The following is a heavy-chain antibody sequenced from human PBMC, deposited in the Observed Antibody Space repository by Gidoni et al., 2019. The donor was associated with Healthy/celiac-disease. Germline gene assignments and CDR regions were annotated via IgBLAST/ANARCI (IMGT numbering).Heavy chain of an antibody. V-gene: IGHV4-59*01. J-gene: IGHJ3*02. CDR2: IYYSGST. CDR1: VGSISSYY. Sequence: QVQLQESGPGLVNPSETLSLTCTVSVGSISSYYWSWIRQPPGKGLEWIGYIYYSGSTNYNPSLKSRVTISVDTSKNQFSLKLSSVTAADTAVYYCARAWRAAAGTSFDIWGQGTMVTVSS. D-gene: IGHD6-13*01. CDR3: ARAWRAAAGTSFDI.